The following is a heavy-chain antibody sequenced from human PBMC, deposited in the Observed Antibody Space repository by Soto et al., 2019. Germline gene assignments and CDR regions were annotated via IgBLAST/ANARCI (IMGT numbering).Heavy chain of an antibody. V-gene: IGHV3-21*01. Sequence: EVQLVESGGGLVKPGGSLRLSCAASGFTFSSYSMNWVRQAPGKGLEWGSSISSSSSYIYYADSVKGRFTISRDNAKNSLYLQMNSLRAEDTAVYYCARPGGFSSGYETNENWFDPWGQGTLVTVSS. CDR2: ISSSSSYI. J-gene: IGHJ5*02. CDR1: GFTFSSYS. CDR3: ARPGGFSSGYETNENWFDP. D-gene: IGHD3-3*01.